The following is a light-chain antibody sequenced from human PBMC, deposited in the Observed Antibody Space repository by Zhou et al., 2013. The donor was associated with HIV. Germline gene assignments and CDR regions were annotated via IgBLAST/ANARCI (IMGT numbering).Light chain of an antibody. V-gene: IGKV1-39*01. CDR2: AAS. Sequence: DIQMTQSPSSLSASVGDRVTMTCRASQSISSYLNWYQQKPGKAPKLLIYAASSLQSGVPSRFSGSGSGADFTLTISSLQVEDFATYYCQQSYSTRLTFGPGTKVDIK. CDR1: QSISSY. CDR3: QQSYSTRLT. J-gene: IGKJ3*01.